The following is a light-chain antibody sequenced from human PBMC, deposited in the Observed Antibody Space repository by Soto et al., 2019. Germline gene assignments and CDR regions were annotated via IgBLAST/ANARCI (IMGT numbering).Light chain of an antibody. CDR2: EGS. CDR3: CSYAGSSTHVV. Sequence: QSALTXXXSVSXSPXXSXXISXXGTXXXVGSYNLVSWYQQHPGKAPKLMMYEGSKRPSGVSNRFSGSKSGNTASLTISGLQAEDEADYYCCSYAGSSTHVVFGGGTQLTVL. V-gene: IGLV2-23*01. CDR1: XXXVGSYNL. J-gene: IGLJ2*01.